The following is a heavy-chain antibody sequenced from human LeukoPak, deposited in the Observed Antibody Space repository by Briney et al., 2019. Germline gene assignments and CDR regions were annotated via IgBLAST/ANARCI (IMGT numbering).Heavy chain of an antibody. D-gene: IGHD3-10*01. Sequence: SETLSLTCAVSGGSISSSNWWSWVRQPPGKGLEWIGEINHSGSTNYNPSLKSRVTISVDTSKNQFSLKLSSVTAADTAVYYCARLDYYGSGSYYQYYYYYMDVWGKGTTVTISS. J-gene: IGHJ6*03. CDR3: ARLDYYGSGSYYQYYYYYMDV. CDR1: GGSISSSNW. V-gene: IGHV4-4*02. CDR2: INHSGST.